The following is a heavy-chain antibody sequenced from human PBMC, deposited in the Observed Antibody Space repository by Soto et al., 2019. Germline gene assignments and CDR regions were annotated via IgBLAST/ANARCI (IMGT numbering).Heavy chain of an antibody. Sequence: SVTVSCKASGGTFSSYAISWVRQAPGQGLEWMGGIIPIFGTANYAQKFQGRVTITADESTSTAYMELSSLRSEDTAVYYCAIDLGPRIAARPSWFDPWGQGTLVTVSS. J-gene: IGHJ5*02. CDR2: IIPIFGTA. D-gene: IGHD6-6*01. V-gene: IGHV1-69*13. CDR1: GGTFSSYA. CDR3: AIDLGPRIAARPSWFDP.